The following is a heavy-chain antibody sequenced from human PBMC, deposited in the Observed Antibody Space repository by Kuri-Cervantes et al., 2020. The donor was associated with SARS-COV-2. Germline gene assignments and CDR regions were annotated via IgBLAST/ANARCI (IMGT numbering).Heavy chain of an antibody. CDR3: AKVLEWELLSPLGDY. CDR1: GFTFSSYA. D-gene: IGHD1-26*01. Sequence: GESLKISCAASGFTFSSYAMSWVRQAPGKGLEWVSAISGSGGSTYYADSVKGRFTISRDNSKNTLYLQMNSLRAEDTAVYYCAKVLEWELLSPLGDYWGQGTLVTVSS. V-gene: IGHV3-23*01. CDR2: ISGSGGST. J-gene: IGHJ4*02.